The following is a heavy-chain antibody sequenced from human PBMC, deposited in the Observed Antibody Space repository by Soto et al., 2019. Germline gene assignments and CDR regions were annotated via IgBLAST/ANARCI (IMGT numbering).Heavy chain of an antibody. CDR1: GFTFSSYG. J-gene: IGHJ4*02. V-gene: IGHV3-33*01. CDR2: IWLDGSNK. D-gene: IGHD5-18*01. CDR3: ARGLWSFAY. Sequence: QVQLVESGGGVVQPGRSLRLSCAASGFTFSSYGMHWVRQAPGKGLEWVAVIWLDGSNKYYADSVKGRFTISRDNSKNALYLQMNSLRAEDRAVYYCARGLWSFAYWGQGNLVTVSS.